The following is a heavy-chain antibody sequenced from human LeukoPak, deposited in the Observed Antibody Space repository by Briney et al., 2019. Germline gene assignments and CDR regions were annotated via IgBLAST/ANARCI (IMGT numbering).Heavy chain of an antibody. CDR2: INHSGST. Sequence: KSSGTLSLTCAVSGGSISSSNWWSWVRQPPGQGLEWIGEINHSGSTNYNPSLKSRVTISVDTSKNQFSLKLSSVTAADTAVYYCASLYDSSGYPPEQFDYWGQGTLVTVSS. V-gene: IGHV4-4*02. CDR3: ASLYDSSGYPPEQFDY. J-gene: IGHJ4*02. CDR1: GGSISSSNW. D-gene: IGHD3-22*01.